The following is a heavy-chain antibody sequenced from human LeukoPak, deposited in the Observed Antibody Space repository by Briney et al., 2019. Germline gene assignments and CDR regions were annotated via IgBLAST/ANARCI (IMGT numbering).Heavy chain of an antibody. CDR3: ARWGMYYYGSGSYYNEFPHNYYYYYMDV. J-gene: IGHJ6*03. CDR2: IYYSGST. V-gene: IGHV4-59*01. D-gene: IGHD3-10*01. CDR1: GGSISSYY. Sequence: SETLSLTCTVSGGSISSYYWSWIRQPPGKGLEWIGYIYYSGSTNYNPSLKSRVTISVDTSKNQFSLKLSSMTAADTAVYYCARWGMYYYGSGSYYNEFPHNYYYYYMDVWGKGTTVTVSS.